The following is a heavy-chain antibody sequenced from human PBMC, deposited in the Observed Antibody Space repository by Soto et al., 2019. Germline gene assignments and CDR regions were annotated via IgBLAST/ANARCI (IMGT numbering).Heavy chain of an antibody. J-gene: IGHJ4*02. Sequence: ASVKVSCKVSGYTLTELSMHWVRQAPGKGLEWMGGFDPEDGETIYAQKFQGRVTMTEDTSTDTAYMELSSLRSEDTAVYYCATGGYELQWIRRSFDYWGQGTLVTVSS. CDR1: GYTLTELS. D-gene: IGHD5-12*01. CDR3: ATGGYELQWIRRSFDY. CDR2: FDPEDGET. V-gene: IGHV1-24*01.